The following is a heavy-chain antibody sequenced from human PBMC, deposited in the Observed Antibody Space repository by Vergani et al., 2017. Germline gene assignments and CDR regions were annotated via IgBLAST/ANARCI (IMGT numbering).Heavy chain of an antibody. V-gene: IGHV2-5*02. J-gene: IGHJ6*03. CDR2: VFWDDDK. Sequence: QITLKESGPTLVKPTQTLTLTCTFSGFSLTTRGVAVGWIRQPPGKALEWLAIVFWDDDKRYSPSLKSRLTITKDTSKNQVVLTMTNMDPVDTATYYCAXRRKSQYYYYYMDVWGKGTTVTVSS. CDR3: AXRRKSQYYYYYMDV. CDR1: GFSLTTRGVA.